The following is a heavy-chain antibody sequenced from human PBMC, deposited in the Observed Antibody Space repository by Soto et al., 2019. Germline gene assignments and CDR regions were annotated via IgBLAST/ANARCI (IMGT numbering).Heavy chain of an antibody. Sequence: GASVKVSCKASGYTFTSYYMHWVRQAPGQGLEWMGIINPSGGSTSYAQKFQGRVTMTRDTSTSTVYMELSSLRSEDTAVYYCARDWALQITGTESRIDYWGQGTLVTVSS. CDR1: GYTFTSYY. J-gene: IGHJ4*02. D-gene: IGHD1-20*01. CDR3: ARDWALQITGTESRIDY. V-gene: IGHV1-46*01. CDR2: INPSGGST.